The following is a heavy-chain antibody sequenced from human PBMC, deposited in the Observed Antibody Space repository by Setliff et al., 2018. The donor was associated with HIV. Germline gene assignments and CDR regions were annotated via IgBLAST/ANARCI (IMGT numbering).Heavy chain of an antibody. CDR1: GGSVSSGSYY. V-gene: IGHV4-61*01. J-gene: IGHJ6*03. CDR3: ARAGGGYSGYDYYYYYYMDV. CDR2: IYYSGST. D-gene: IGHD5-12*01. Sequence: SETLSLTCTVSGGSVSSGSYYWSWIRQPPGKGLEWIGYIYYSGSTNYNPSLKSRVTISVDTSKNQFSLKLNSVTAADTAVYSCARAGGGYSGYDYYYYYYMDVGGRGTTVTVSS.